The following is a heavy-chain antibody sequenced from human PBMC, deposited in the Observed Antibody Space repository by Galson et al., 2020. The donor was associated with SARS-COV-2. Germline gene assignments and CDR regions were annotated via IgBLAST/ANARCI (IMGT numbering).Heavy chain of an antibody. CDR3: ARGSGCSGGSCYHYDAFDI. V-gene: IGHV3-33*01. Sequence: GESLKISCAASGFTFSSYGMHWVRQAPGKGLEWVAVIWYDGSNKYYADSVKGRFTISRDNSKNTLYLQMNSLRAEDTAVYYCARGSGCSGGSCYHYDAFDIWGQGTMVTVSS. D-gene: IGHD2-15*01. J-gene: IGHJ3*02. CDR2: IWYDGSNK. CDR1: GFTFSSYG.